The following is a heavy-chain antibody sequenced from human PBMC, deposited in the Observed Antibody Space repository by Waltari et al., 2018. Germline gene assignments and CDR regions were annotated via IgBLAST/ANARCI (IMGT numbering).Heavy chain of an antibody. CDR2: IKRDGSEK. CDR1: GITFSSYW. D-gene: IGHD6-19*01. V-gene: IGHV3-7*01. CDR3: ARDDRSVALFDY. Sequence: EVQLVESGGGLVQPGGSLRLSCAVSGITFSSYWMTWVRQAPGKGLEWVANIKRDGSEKYEVDSVKGRFTIARDNGKNSLYLQMNSLRAEDTAVYYGARDDRSVALFDYWGQGTLVTVSS. J-gene: IGHJ4*02.